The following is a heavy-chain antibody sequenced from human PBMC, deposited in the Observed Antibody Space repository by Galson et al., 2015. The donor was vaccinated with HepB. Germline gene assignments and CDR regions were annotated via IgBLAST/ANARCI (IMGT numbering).Heavy chain of an antibody. V-gene: IGHV4-4*02. CDR2: INHSGST. CDR3: ARDAARWLRWSH. J-gene: IGHJ4*02. D-gene: IGHD4-23*01. Sequence: TLSLTCAVSGGPISSSNWWSWVRQPPGKGLEWVGEINHSGSTNYNPSLKSRVTISVDTSKNQFSLKLSSVTAADTAVYYCARDAARWLRWSHWGQGTLVTVSS. CDR1: GGPISSSNW.